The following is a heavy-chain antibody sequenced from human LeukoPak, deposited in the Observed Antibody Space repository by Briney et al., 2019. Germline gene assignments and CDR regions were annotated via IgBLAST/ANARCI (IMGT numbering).Heavy chain of an antibody. J-gene: IGHJ4*02. Sequence: GGSLRLSCAASGFTFDDYAMHWVRQAPGKGLEWVSGISWNSGSIGYADSVKGRFTISRDNSKNTLYLQMNSLRAEDTAVYYCASLSGSYARWGQGTLVTVSS. CDR2: ISWNSGSI. CDR1: GFTFDDYA. D-gene: IGHD1-26*01. CDR3: ASLSGSYAR. V-gene: IGHV3-9*01.